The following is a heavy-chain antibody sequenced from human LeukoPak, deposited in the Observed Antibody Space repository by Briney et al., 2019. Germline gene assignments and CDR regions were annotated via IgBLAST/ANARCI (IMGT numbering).Heavy chain of an antibody. J-gene: IGHJ5*02. Sequence: ASVKASCKASGYTFTSYAMNWVRQAPGQGLEWMGWINTNTGNPTYAQGFTGRFVFSLDTSVSTAYLQICSLKAEDTAVYYCARGSNSGYENNWFDPWGQGTLVTVSS. CDR1: GYTFTSYA. V-gene: IGHV7-4-1*01. D-gene: IGHD5-12*01. CDR3: ARGSNSGYENNWFDP. CDR2: INTNTGNP.